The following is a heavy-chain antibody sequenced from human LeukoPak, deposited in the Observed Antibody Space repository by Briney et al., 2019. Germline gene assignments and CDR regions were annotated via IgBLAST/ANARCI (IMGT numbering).Heavy chain of an antibody. CDR1: GGSISSYY. J-gene: IGHJ4*02. CDR3: ALGGVIVIPDY. CDR2: IYYGGST. D-gene: IGHD3-16*02. V-gene: IGHV4-59*08. Sequence: SETLSLTCTVSGGSISSYYWSWIRQPPGKGLEWIGYIYYGGSTNYNPSLKSRVTISVDTSKNQFSLKLSSVTAADTAVYYCALGGVIVIPDYWGQGTLVTVSS.